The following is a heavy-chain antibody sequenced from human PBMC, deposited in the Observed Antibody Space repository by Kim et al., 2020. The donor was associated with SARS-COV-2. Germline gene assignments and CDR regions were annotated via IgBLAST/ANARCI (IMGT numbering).Heavy chain of an antibody. CDR2: IDNDGTTT. J-gene: IGHJ4*02. Sequence: GGSLRLSCAASGFSFSEWWMDWVRQAPGKGPEWVARIDNDGTTTLYADSVKGRFTISRDNSKNTLYLQMTGLRADDTGVYYCTRGSFWGQGTLVTVSS. V-gene: IGHV3-74*01. CDR1: GFSFSEWW. CDR3: TRGSF.